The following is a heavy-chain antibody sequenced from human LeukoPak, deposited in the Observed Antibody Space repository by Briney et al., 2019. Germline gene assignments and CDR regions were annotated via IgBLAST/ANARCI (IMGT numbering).Heavy chain of an antibody. D-gene: IGHD2-21*02. CDR1: GSTFSSYA. CDR2: ISYDGSNK. CDR3: ARISGDYASYFDY. J-gene: IGHJ4*02. Sequence: TGGSLRLSCAASGSTFSSYAMHWVRQAPGKGLEWVAVISYDGSNKYYGDSVKGRFTISRDNSKNTLYLQMNSLRAEDTAVYYCARISGDYASYFDYWGQGTLVTVSS. V-gene: IGHV3-30*04.